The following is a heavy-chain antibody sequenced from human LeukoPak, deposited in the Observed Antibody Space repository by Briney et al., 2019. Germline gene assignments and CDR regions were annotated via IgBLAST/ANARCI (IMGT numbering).Heavy chain of an antibody. CDR2: ISSSSSTI. J-gene: IGHJ6*04. CDR3: ARDYPVTMIVVVLDV. V-gene: IGHV3-48*01. CDR1: GFTFSSYS. Sequence: GGSLRLSCAASGFTFSSYSMNWVRQAPGKGLEWVSYISSSSSTIYYADSVKGRFTISRDNAKNSLYLQMNSLRAEDTAVYYCARDYPVTMIVVVLDVWGKGTTVTVSS. D-gene: IGHD3-22*01.